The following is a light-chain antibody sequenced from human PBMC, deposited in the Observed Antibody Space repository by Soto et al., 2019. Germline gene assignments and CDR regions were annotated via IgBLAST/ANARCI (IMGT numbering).Light chain of an antibody. V-gene: IGKV1-12*01. CDR2: DAS. CDR3: QQISSFPPT. J-gene: IGKJ4*01. Sequence: DIQMTQSPSSVSASVGDRVTITCRASRNIKTSLAWYQQRPGEGPELLIYDASTLQSGVPSRISGSGSGTEFTLTISRLQPEDFATFYCQQISSFPPTFGGGTKVDIK. CDR1: RNIKTS.